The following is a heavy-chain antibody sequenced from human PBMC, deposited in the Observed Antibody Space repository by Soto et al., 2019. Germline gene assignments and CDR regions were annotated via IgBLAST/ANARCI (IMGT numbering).Heavy chain of an antibody. D-gene: IGHD1-26*01. CDR2: INPHGGST. V-gene: IGHV1-46*01. Sequence: ASVKVSCKXPRDTFTSYYSNWVRQAPGQGLEWMGVINPHGGSTAYAEKFKGRVTLTRDTSASTVYMEVSSLTSEDTAMYYCARSSGGNFGIIIEGTNWFAPWGQGTLVTVSS. CDR1: RDTFTSYY. CDR3: ARSSGGNFGIIIEGTNWFAP. J-gene: IGHJ5*02.